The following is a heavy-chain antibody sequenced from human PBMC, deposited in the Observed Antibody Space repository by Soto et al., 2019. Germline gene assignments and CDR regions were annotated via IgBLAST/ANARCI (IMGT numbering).Heavy chain of an antibody. D-gene: IGHD1-26*01. CDR2: IIPILGTA. Sequence: QVQLVQSGAEVKKPGSSVKVSCKASGGTFSSYAISWVIQAPVKGLDWIGGIIPILGTASYAQKFQGRVTITADESTITAYMELSSRRSEDTAVYYFARDRVGATGYDYSGMDVWGKGTTVTGSS. CDR3: ARDRVGATGYDYSGMDV. CDR1: GGTFSSYA. V-gene: IGHV1-69*12. J-gene: IGHJ6*04.